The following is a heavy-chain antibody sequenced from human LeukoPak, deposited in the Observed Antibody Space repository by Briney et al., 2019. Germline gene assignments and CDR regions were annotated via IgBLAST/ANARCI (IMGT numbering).Heavy chain of an antibody. CDR3: AKGSVAGTADLDY. J-gene: IGHJ4*02. D-gene: IGHD6-19*01. CDR2: ISWNSGSI. CDR1: GVTFEDYA. Sequence: AGGSLRLSCAASGVTFEDYAMHWVRKAPGKGLEWVSGISWNSGSIGYADSVKGRFTISRDDAKNSLYLQMNSLRSEDTALYYCAKGSVAGTADLDYWGQGTLVTVSS. V-gene: IGHV3-9*01.